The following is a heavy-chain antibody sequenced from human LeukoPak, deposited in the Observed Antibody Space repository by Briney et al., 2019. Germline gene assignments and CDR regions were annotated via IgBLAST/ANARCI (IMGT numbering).Heavy chain of an antibody. CDR3: ARDPVYYYDSSGSGTGWFDP. V-gene: IGHV4-59*12. D-gene: IGHD3-22*01. CDR1: GGSIRSYY. Sequence: SETLSLTCTVSGGSIRSYYWSWIRQPPGKGLEWIGSIYYSGSTNYNPSLKSRVTMSVDTSKNQFSLKLSSVTAADTAVYYCARDPVYYYDSSGSGTGWFDPWGQGTLVTVSS. CDR2: IYYSGST. J-gene: IGHJ5*02.